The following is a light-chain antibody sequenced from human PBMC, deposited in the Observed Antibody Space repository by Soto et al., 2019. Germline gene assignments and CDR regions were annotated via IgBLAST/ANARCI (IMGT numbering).Light chain of an antibody. Sequence: EIVLTQSPATLSLSPGERATLSCRASQRVSSYLAWYQQKPGQAPRLLIYDVSNRATGIPARFSGSGSGTDFTLTISNLEPEDFAVYYCQQRSTWPRTFGQGTKVEIK. J-gene: IGKJ1*01. CDR3: QQRSTWPRT. V-gene: IGKV3-11*01. CDR2: DVS. CDR1: QRVSSY.